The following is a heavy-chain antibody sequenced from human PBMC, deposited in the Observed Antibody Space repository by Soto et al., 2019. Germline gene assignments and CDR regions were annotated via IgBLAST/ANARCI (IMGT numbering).Heavy chain of an antibody. J-gene: IGHJ4*02. Sequence: SEALSVTCAVSGESFSGYYWSWIRQPPGKGLGWIGQIFHGGGTNYSPSLKSRVTISVDTSKNQFSLELTSVTAADTAVYYCARPHYESNTFYSFFDYWGQGTLVTVSS. V-gene: IGHV4-34*12. CDR1: GESFSGYY. CDR3: ARPHYESNTFYSFFDY. D-gene: IGHD3-22*01. CDR2: IFHGGGT.